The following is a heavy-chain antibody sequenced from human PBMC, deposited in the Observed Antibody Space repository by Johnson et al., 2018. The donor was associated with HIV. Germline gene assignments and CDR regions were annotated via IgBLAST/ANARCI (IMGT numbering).Heavy chain of an antibody. CDR2: IKSKTDGGTT. Sequence: VQLVESGGGLVKPGGSLRLSCGPSGFTVTNAWMNWVRQAPGKGLEWVGRIKSKTDGGTTDYAAPVKGRVHISRDDSKTTVYLKMNSLKTGDTAGYYCARHRGRTGTGDAFDIWGQGTMVTVSS. CDR1: GFTVTNAW. D-gene: IGHD1-7*01. J-gene: IGHJ3*02. CDR3: ARHRGRTGTGDAFDI. V-gene: IGHV3-15*01.